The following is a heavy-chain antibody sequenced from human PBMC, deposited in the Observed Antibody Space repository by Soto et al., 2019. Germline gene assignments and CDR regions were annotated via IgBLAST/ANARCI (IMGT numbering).Heavy chain of an antibody. J-gene: IGHJ5*02. D-gene: IGHD6-13*01. CDR3: ARDSVAAAGKALYNWFDP. Sequence: GASVKVSCKASGYTFTNYGITWVRQAPGQGLEWMGWISANNGNTHYTQRLQGRVTMTTDTSTSTAYMELSRLRSDDTAVYYCARDSVAAAGKALYNWFDPWGQGTLVTVSS. CDR1: GYTFTNYG. V-gene: IGHV1-18*01. CDR2: ISANNGNT.